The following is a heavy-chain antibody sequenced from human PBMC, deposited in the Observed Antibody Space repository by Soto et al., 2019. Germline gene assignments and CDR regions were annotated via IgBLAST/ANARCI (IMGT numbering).Heavy chain of an antibody. CDR3: TRGDY. CDR2: ISYSGST. Sequence: QVQLQESGPGLVKPSQTLSLTCTVSGDSMTTVGYYWTWIRQHPGQGLEWIGFISYSGSTYYSSSLKGLVAISADTSTNQFSLKIKAVTAADTAVYYCTRGDYWGQGTLVTVSS. J-gene: IGHJ4*02. V-gene: IGHV4-31*01. CDR1: GDSMTTVGYY.